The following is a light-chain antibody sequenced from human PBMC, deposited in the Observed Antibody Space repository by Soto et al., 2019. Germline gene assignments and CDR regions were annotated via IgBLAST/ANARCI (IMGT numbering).Light chain of an antibody. CDR3: QQSYSIEYT. Sequence: DIQMTQSPSSLSASVGDRVTITCRASQSISSYLNWYQQKPGKAPKLLIYAASSLQSGVPSRFSGSGSGTDFTLTISRLQPEDFATYYCQQSYSIEYTFGQGTKLEIK. V-gene: IGKV1-39*01. CDR2: AAS. J-gene: IGKJ2*01. CDR1: QSISSY.